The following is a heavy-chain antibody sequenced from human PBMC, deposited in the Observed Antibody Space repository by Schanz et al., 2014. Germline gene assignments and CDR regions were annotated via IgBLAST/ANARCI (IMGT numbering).Heavy chain of an antibody. CDR2: IYSSGST. D-gene: IGHD6-19*01. Sequence: EVQLLESGGGLVQPGGSLRLSCAASGFTFTNYAMTWVRQAPGKGLEWVSTIYSSGSTYYADSVKGRFTISRDNSKNTLYLQMNSLRVEDTAVYYCARDLISSGWYGWGQGTLVTVSS. V-gene: IGHV3-23*05. CDR1: GFTFTNYA. J-gene: IGHJ4*02. CDR3: ARDLISSGWYG.